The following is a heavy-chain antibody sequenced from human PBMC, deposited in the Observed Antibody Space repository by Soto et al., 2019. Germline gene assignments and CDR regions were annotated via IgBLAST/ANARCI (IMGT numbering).Heavy chain of an antibody. CDR3: ARGLEWLQLGHYYGMDV. Sequence: QVPLVESGGGLVKPGGSLRLSCAASGFTFSDYYMTWIRQTPGKGLEWVSYISGSGTTIYYADSVKGRFSISRDNAKNSLYLQMNSLRAEDTAVYYCARGLEWLQLGHYYGMDVWGQGTTVSVSS. J-gene: IGHJ6*02. CDR2: ISGSGTTI. D-gene: IGHD5-12*01. CDR1: GFTFSDYY. V-gene: IGHV3-11*01.